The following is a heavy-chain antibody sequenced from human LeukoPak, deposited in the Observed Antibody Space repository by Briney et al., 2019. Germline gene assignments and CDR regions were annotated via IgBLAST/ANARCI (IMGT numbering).Heavy chain of an antibody. CDR1: AGSISSSDYY. CDR2: ISYSGNT. CDR3: SRLTHSYYSDTSGYYPYYYMDV. V-gene: IGHV4-39*02. D-gene: IGHD3-22*01. J-gene: IGHJ6*03. Sequence: PSETLSLTCTVSAGSISSSDYYGGWIRQSPGKGLEWIGRISYSGNTYYNPSLKSRVTISVDTSKNHFSLRLSSVTAADTAVYYCSRLTHSYYSDTSGYYPYYYMDVWGEGTTVAVSS.